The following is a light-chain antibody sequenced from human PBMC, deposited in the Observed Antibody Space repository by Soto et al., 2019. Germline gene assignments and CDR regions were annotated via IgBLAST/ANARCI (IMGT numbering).Light chain of an antibody. CDR2: DVS. CDR1: SSDVGRYKF. CDR3: SSYTTSSTLI. V-gene: IGLV2-14*03. J-gene: IGLJ2*01. Sequence: QAVVTQPASVSGSPGQSITISCTGTSSDVGRYKFVSWYQQHPGKAPKLMIYDVSNRPSGVSNRFSGSKSGNTASLTISGLQAEDEADYYCSSYTTSSTLIFGGGTKLTVL.